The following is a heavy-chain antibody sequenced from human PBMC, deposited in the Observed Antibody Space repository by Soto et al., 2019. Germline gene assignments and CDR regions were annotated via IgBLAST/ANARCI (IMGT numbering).Heavy chain of an antibody. CDR2: ISSGGSDK. V-gene: IGHV3-11*01. CDR1: GFTFSDYY. J-gene: IGHJ3*02. CDR3: ARHLGGYCSSTSCLDAFDI. D-gene: IGHD2-2*01. Sequence: QVQLVESGGGLVKSGGSLRRSCAASGFTFSDYYMSWIRQAPGKGLEWVSHISSGGSDKYHADSVKGRFTISRDNAKKSLYLQMNSLRAENTAVSYCARHLGGYCSSTSCLDAFDIWGQVTMVTVSS.